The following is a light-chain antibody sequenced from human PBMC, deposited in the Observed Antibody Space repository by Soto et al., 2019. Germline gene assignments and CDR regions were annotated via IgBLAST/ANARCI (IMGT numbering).Light chain of an antibody. V-gene: IGKV1-5*03. J-gene: IGKJ1*01. CDR3: RQYNSYSPRT. CDR1: QSISSW. Sequence: DIHMTQSPSTLSASVGDRVTITCRASQSISSWLAWYQQKPGKAPKLLIYKASTLESGVPSRFSGSGSGTDFTLTISSLQPDDFATYYCRQYNSYSPRTFGQGTKVDIK. CDR2: KAS.